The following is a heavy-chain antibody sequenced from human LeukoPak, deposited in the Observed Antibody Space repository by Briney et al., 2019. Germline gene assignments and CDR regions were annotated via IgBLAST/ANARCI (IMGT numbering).Heavy chain of an antibody. J-gene: IGHJ5*02. V-gene: IGHV1-2*02. CDR2: INPNSGGT. CDR3: ARDWGELLFWFDP. D-gene: IGHD3-10*01. CDR1: GYTFTGYY. Sequence: ASVKVSCKASGYTFTGYYMHWVRQAPGQGLEWMGWINPNSGGTNYAQKFQGRVTMTRDTSISTAYMELSRLRSDDTAVYYCARDWGELLFWFDPWGQGTLVTVSS.